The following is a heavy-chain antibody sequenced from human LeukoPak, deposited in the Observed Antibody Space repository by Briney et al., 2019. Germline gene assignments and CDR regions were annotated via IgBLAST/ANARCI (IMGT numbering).Heavy chain of an antibody. D-gene: IGHD6-13*01. V-gene: IGHV4-59*01. CDR3: ARGSSSWYLFDY. CDR2: IYYSGST. J-gene: IGHJ4*02. Sequence: PSETLSLTCTVSGGSISGYYWSWIRQPPGKGPEWIGYIYYSGSTNYNPSLKSRVTISVDTPKNQFSLKLTSVTAADTAVYYCARGSSSWYLFDYWGQGTLVTVSS. CDR1: GGSISGYY.